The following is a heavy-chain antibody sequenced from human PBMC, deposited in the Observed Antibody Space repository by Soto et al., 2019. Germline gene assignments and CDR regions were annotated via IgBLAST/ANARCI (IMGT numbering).Heavy chain of an antibody. CDR2: IYYSGST. CDR3: ARDLRWFGESTRAFDI. D-gene: IGHD3-10*01. J-gene: IGHJ3*02. CDR1: CGSISSYY. V-gene: IGHV4-59*01. Sequence: SETLSLTCTGSCGSISSYYWSWIRQPPGKGLEWIGYIYYSGSTNYNPSLKSRVTISVDTSKNQFSLKLSSVTAADTAVYYCARDLRWFGESTRAFDIWGQGTMVTVS.